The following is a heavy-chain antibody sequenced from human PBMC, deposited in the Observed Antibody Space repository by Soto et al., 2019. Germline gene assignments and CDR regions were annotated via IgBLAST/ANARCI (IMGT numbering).Heavy chain of an antibody. J-gene: IGHJ4*02. CDR3: AKQRAGYGSGSDTFYFDF. CDR1: GFTFSTYA. Sequence: GGSLRLSCSTSGFTFSTYAMNWVRQAPGKGLEWVSALSGSGGTTYYADSVRGRFTISRDNSKNTLFLQMSSLRAEDTALYYCAKQRAGYGSGSDTFYFDFWGQGTLVTVS. D-gene: IGHD3-10*01. V-gene: IGHV3-23*01. CDR2: LSGSGGTT.